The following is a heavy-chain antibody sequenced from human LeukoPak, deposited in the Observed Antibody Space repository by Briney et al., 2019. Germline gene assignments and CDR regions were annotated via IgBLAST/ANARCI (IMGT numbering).Heavy chain of an antibody. J-gene: IGHJ4*02. D-gene: IGHD1-14*01. CDR2: ISYDETNK. Sequence: GGSLRLSCAASGXTFSSYGMHWVRQAPGKGLEWVAVISYDETNKYYADSVKGRFTISRDNSKNTLYLQMNSLRAEDTAVYYCAKPIGTSSTLDYWGQGTLVTVSS. V-gene: IGHV3-30*18. CDR3: AKPIGTSSTLDY. CDR1: GXTFSSYG.